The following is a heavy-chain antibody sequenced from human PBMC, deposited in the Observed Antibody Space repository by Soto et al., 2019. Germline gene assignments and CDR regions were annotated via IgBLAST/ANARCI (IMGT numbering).Heavy chain of an antibody. Sequence: ASVKVSCKASGYTFTTYYMHWVPQAPGQGLEWMGTINPSGGSTNYAQKFQDRVTMTRDTSTSTVYMELSSLRSEDTAVYYCARARGGNYAPFDYWGQGTPVTVSS. D-gene: IGHD1-7*01. CDR3: ARARGGNYAPFDY. V-gene: IGHV1-46*01. J-gene: IGHJ4*02. CDR1: GYTFTTYY. CDR2: INPSGGST.